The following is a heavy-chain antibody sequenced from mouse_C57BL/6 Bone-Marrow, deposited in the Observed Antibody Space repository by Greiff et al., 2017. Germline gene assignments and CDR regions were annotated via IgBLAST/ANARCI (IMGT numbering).Heavy chain of an antibody. Sequence: QVQLKESGAELVRPGTSVKVSCKASGYAFTNYLIEWVKQRPGQGLEWIGVINPGSGGTNYNEKFKGKATLTADKSSSTAYMQLSSLTSEDSAVYFCASDGYYGSSPWFAYWGQGTLVTVSA. CDR2: INPGSGGT. D-gene: IGHD1-1*01. J-gene: IGHJ3*01. CDR1: GYAFTNYL. V-gene: IGHV1-54*01. CDR3: ASDGYYGSSPWFAY.